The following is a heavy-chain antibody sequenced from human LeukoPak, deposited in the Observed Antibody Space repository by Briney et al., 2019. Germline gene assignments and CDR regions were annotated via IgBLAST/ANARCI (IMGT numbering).Heavy chain of an antibody. Sequence: GSLRLSCAASGFTFSSYAMSWVRQAPGKGLEWVSAISGSGGSTYYADSVKGRFTISRDNSKNTLYLQMNSLRAEDTAVYYCAKGRGYSYGAYGMDVWGQGTTVTVSS. J-gene: IGHJ6*02. CDR1: GFTFSSYA. CDR2: ISGSGGST. V-gene: IGHV3-23*01. CDR3: AKGRGYSYGAYGMDV. D-gene: IGHD5-18*01.